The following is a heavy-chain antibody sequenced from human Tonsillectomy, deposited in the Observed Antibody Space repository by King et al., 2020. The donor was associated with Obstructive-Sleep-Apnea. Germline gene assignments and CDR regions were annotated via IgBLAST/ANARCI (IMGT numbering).Heavy chain of an antibody. D-gene: IGHD3-9*01. CDR2: IRYDGKNK. CDR1: GFTFSSYG. Sequence: QVQLVESGGGVVQPGGSQRLSCAASGFTFSSYGMHWVRQAPGKGLEWVAFIRYDGKNKYYAESVKGRFTISRDNSKNTLYLQMNSLRADDTAVYYCAKKYYDILSGYYLYGMDVWGQGTTVTVSS. V-gene: IGHV3-30*02. CDR3: AKKYYDILSGYYLYGMDV. J-gene: IGHJ6*02.